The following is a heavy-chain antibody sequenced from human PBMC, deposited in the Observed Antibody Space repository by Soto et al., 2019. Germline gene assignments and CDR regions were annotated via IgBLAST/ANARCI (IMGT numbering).Heavy chain of an antibody. J-gene: IGHJ4*02. Sequence: GGSLRLSCAASGFTFNSYCMHWVRQAPGKGLEWVAVISYDASNKYYADSVRGRFTISRDNSKHTLFLQMHSLRAEDTAIYYCAKNPYCSGGNCFPELEYWGQGTLVTVSS. CDR3: AKNPYCSGGNCFPELEY. CDR2: ISYDASNK. CDR1: GFTFNSYC. V-gene: IGHV3-30*18. D-gene: IGHD2-15*01.